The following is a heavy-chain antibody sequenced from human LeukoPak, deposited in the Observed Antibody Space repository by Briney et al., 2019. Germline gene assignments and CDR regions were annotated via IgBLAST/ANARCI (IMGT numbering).Heavy chain of an antibody. V-gene: IGHV4-34*01. Sequence: SETPSLTCAVYGGSFSGYYWSWIRQPPGKGLEWIGEINHSGSTNYNPSLKSRVTISVDTSKNQFSLKLSSVTAADTAVYYCASSRWAVAGTYWGQGTLVTVSS. CDR1: GGSFSGYY. D-gene: IGHD6-19*01. CDR3: ASSRWAVAGTY. J-gene: IGHJ4*02. CDR2: INHSGST.